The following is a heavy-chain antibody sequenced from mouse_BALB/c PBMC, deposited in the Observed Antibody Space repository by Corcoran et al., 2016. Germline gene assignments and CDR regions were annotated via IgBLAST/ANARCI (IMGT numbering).Heavy chain of an antibody. CDR2: INTYTGEP. V-gene: IGHV9-3-1*01. CDR3: ARDATWFAY. Sequence: QIQLVQSGPELKKPGETVKISCKASGYTFTNYGMNWVKQAPGKGLKWMGWINTYTGEPTYADDFKGRFAFSLETSASTAYLQINNLKNEDTATYFCARDATWFAYWGQGTLVTVSA. J-gene: IGHJ3*01. CDR1: GYTFTNYG.